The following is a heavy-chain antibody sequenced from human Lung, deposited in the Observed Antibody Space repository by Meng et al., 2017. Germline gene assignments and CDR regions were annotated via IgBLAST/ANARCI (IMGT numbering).Heavy chain of an antibody. V-gene: IGHV4-34*01. D-gene: IGHD4-11*01. CDR3: ARGPTTMAHDFDY. CDR2: INHSGST. CDR1: GGSFSTYY. J-gene: IGHJ4*02. Sequence: QVQPQHWGVVLLRPSETLALTWFVSGGSFSTYYWSWILQPPGKGLKWIGEINHSGSTNYNPSLESRATISVDTSQNNLSLKLISVTAADSAVYYCARGPTTMAHDFDYWGQGTLVTVSS.